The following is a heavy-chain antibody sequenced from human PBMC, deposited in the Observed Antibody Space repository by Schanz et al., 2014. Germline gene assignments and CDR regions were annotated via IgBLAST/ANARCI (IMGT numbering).Heavy chain of an antibody. CDR3: ARRRAAASTRYFDL. V-gene: IGHV4-39*01. J-gene: IGHJ2*01. D-gene: IGHD6-13*01. CDR2: IYYSGST. CDR1: GASISSNSYH. Sequence: QLQLQESGPGLVKPSETLSLTCTVSGASISSNSYHWDWLRQPPGKGLEWIGSIYYSGSTDYIPALRRRVTRPVDTAKNQFPLKLSSVTAADTAVYYCARRRAAASTRYFDLWGRGTLVTVSS.